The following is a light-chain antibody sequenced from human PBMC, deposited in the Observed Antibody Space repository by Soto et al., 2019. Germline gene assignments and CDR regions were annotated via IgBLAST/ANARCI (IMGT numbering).Light chain of an antibody. Sequence: QSALTQPASVSGSPGQSITISCTGTSSDVGGYTYVSWYQHQPGKAPKLMFYGVDNRPSGVSNRFSASKSGNTASLTISGLQAEDEAEYYCVSYTSTTTLVFGGGTKLTVL. CDR3: VSYTSTTTLV. J-gene: IGLJ2*01. CDR2: GVD. V-gene: IGLV2-14*03. CDR1: SSDVGGYTY.